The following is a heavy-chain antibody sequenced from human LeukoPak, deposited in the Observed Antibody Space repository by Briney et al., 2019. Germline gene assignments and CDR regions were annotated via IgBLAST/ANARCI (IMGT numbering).Heavy chain of an antibody. D-gene: IGHD5-18*01. CDR3: AMTPDRYSYDY. V-gene: IGHV4-34*01. J-gene: IGHJ4*02. CDR2: IYYSGSS. CDR1: GGSFSGYY. Sequence: SETLSLTCAVYGGSFSGYYWSWIRQPPGKGLEWIGSIYYSGSSYYNPSLKSRVTISVDTSKNQFSLNLSSVTAADTAVYYCAMTPDRYSYDYWGQGTLVTVSS.